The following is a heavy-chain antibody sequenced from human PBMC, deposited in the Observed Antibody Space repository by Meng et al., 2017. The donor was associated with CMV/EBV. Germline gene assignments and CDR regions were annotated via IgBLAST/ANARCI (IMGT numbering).Heavy chain of an antibody. D-gene: IGHD3-10*01. CDR2: INSDGSST. CDR3: AKDSGGEGDMDV. J-gene: IGHJ6*02. CDR1: GFTFSSYW. V-gene: IGHV3-74*01. Sequence: GGSLRLSCAASGFTFSSYWMHWVRQAPGKGLVWVSRINSDGSSTSYADSVKGRFTISRDNSKNTVYLQMNRLRVDDTALYYCAKDSGGEGDMDVWGQGTTVTVSS.